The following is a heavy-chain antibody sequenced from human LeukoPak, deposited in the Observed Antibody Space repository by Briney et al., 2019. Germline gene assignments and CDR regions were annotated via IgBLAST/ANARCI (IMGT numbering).Heavy chain of an antibody. D-gene: IGHD6-19*01. J-gene: IGHJ4*02. CDR1: GGSISSYF. Sequence: SETLSLTCTVSGGSISSYFRSWIRQPPGKGLERIGYIYDSGSTNYNPSFKSRVTISVDTPKNQFSLKLSSVTAADTAVYYCASGYSSGWYGVWGQGTLVTVSS. CDR3: ASGYSSGWYGV. CDR2: IYDSGST. V-gene: IGHV4-59*08.